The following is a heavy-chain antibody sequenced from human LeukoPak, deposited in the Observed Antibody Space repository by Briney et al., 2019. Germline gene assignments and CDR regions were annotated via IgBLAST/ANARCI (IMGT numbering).Heavy chain of an antibody. J-gene: IGHJ4*02. D-gene: IGHD2-15*01. CDR3: ARGRPNCSGGSCYSDY. CDR2: MNPNSGNT. Sequence: HWASVKVSCKASGYTFTSYDINWVRQPTGQGLEWMGWMNPNSGNTGYAQKLQGRVTMTRNTSISTAYMELSSLRSEDTAVYYCARGRPNCSGGSCYSDYWGQGTLVTVSS. CDR1: GYTFTSYD. V-gene: IGHV1-8*01.